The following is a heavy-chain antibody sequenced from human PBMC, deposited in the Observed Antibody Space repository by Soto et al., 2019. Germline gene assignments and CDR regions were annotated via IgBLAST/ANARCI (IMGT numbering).Heavy chain of an antibody. Sequence: TSETLSLTCTVSGGSITSSSHFWGWVRQPPGKGLEWIGSIYFTGNTYYTPSLKSRLTMSIDTSKNKFSLKLNSVTAADTAVYYCAGQTFTVAAASYGRSNWFDPWGPGTLVAVSS. CDR3: AGQTFTVAAASYGRSNWFDP. CDR1: GGSITSSSHF. CDR2: IYFTGNT. J-gene: IGHJ5*02. D-gene: IGHD2-15*01. V-gene: IGHV4-39*01.